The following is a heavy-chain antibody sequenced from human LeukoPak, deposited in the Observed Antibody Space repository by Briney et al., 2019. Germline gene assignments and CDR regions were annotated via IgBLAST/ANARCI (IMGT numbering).Heavy chain of an antibody. CDR3: ARGGTYYPGIDY. D-gene: IGHD1-26*01. V-gene: IGHV1-18*01. CDR1: GYTFTTSY. Sequence: ASVKVSCKASGYTFTTSYINWVRQAPGQGLEWMGWVSAYNGKTSYAQKFQGRVTMTTDSSTNTAYMDLTSLRSDDTAVYYCARGGTYYPGIDYWGQGTQVTVSS. CDR2: VSAYNGKT. J-gene: IGHJ4*02.